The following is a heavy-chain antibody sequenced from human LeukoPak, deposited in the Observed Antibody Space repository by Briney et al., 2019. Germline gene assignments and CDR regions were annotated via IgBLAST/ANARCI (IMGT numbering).Heavy chain of an antibody. V-gene: IGHV1-69*04. Sequence: GASVKVSCKASGGTFSSYAISWVRQAPGQGLEWMGRITPILGIANYAQKFQGRVTITADKSTSTAYMELSSLRSEDTAVYYCARDLGSGWYGGRQNWFDPWGQGTLVTVSS. CDR1: GGTFSSYA. CDR3: ARDLGSGWYGGRQNWFDP. J-gene: IGHJ5*02. CDR2: ITPILGIA. D-gene: IGHD6-19*01.